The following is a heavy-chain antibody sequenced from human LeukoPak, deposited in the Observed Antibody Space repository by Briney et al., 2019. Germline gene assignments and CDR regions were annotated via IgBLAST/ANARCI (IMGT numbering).Heavy chain of an antibody. Sequence: GGSLRLSCVASGFTVSSNYMSWVRQAPGKGLEWVSVIYSGGSTEYADSVKGRFTVSRDNSKNTLYLQMNSLRAEDTAVYYCARSSDGDYYYYFDYWGQGTLVTVSS. J-gene: IGHJ4*02. CDR3: ARSSDGDYYYYFDY. CDR2: IYSGGST. CDR1: GFTVSSNY. D-gene: IGHD4-17*01. V-gene: IGHV3-66*01.